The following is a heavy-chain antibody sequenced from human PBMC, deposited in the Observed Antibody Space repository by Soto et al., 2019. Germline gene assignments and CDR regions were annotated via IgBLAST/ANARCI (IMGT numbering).Heavy chain of an antibody. CDR1: GFTFNTYW. D-gene: IGHD5-12*01. Sequence: EVQLVESGGGLVQPGGSLRLSCAASGFTFNTYWMHWVRQAPGKGLVWVSHIGSDGSDTVYADSVKGRFTISRDNAKNTLYLQMNSLGVEDTAVYYCASSGYHHSHFDSWGQGTLVTVSS. J-gene: IGHJ4*02. CDR2: IGSDGSDT. V-gene: IGHV3-74*01. CDR3: ASSGYHHSHFDS.